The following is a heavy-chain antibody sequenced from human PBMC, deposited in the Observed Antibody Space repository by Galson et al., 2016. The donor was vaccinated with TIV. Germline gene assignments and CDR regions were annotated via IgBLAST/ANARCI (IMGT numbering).Heavy chain of an antibody. Sequence: SLRLSCADAGFTFNYYPMHWVRQAPGKGLEWVTYISYDGSEKSYADSVRGRFTISRANSKNTLYLQMDSLRVEDTAFYYCARVLDSYYFDYWGQGTLVTVSS. J-gene: IGHJ4*02. CDR1: GFTFNYYP. CDR2: ISYDGSEK. CDR3: ARVLDSYYFDY. D-gene: IGHD6-6*01. V-gene: IGHV3-30*04.